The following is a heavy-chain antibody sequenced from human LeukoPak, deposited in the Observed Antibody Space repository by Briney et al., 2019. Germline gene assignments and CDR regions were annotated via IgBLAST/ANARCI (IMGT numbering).Heavy chain of an antibody. CDR1: GGSISSGGYS. CDR3: ARAITMVRGVYFDY. CDR2: IYHSGST. D-gene: IGHD3-10*01. V-gene: IGHV4-30-2*01. Sequence: SETLSLTCAVSGGSISSGGYSWSWIRQPPGKGLEWIGYIYHSGSTYYNPSLKSRVTISVDRSKNQFSLKLSSVTAADTAVYYCARAITMVRGVYFDYWGQGTLVTVSS. J-gene: IGHJ4*02.